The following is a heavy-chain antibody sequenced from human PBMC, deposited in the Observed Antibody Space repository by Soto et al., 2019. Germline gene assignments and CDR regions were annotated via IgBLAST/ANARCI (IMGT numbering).Heavy chain of an antibody. CDR2: INADNGNT. CDR1: GYTFTGYA. D-gene: IGHD2-21*02. V-gene: IGHV1-18*01. J-gene: IGHJ5*02. CDR3: ARALGVTINWWFDP. Sequence: EASVKVSCKASGYTFTGYAMHWVRQAPGQRLEWMGWINADNGNTNYAQKLQGRVTMTTDTSTSTAYMELRSLRSDDTAVYYCARALGVTINWWFDPWGQGTLVTVSS.